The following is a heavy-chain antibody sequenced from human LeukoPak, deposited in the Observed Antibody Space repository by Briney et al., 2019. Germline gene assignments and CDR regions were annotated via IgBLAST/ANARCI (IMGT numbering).Heavy chain of an antibody. CDR1: GGSFSGYY. V-gene: IGHV4-34*01. J-gene: IGHJ4*02. CDR3: ARGQGTVTTH. D-gene: IGHD4-17*01. CDR2: INHSGSA. Sequence: PSETLSLTCAVSGGSFSGYYWTWIRQPPGKGLEWIGEINHSGSANYNPSLKSRVTISLDTSKSQFSLNLSSVTAADTAVYYCARGQGTVTTHWGQGTLVTVSS.